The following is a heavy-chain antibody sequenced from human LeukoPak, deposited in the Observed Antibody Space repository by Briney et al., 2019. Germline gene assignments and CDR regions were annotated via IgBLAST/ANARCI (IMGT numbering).Heavy chain of an antibody. Sequence: SETLSLTCAVSGGSISSGGYSWSWIRQPPGKGLEWIGYIYHSGSTYYNPSLKSRVTLSVDRSKNQFSLKLSSVTAADTAVYYCARFSRTIAAAGSDYWGQGTLVTVSS. D-gene: IGHD6-13*01. CDR3: ARFSRTIAAAGSDY. V-gene: IGHV4-30-2*01. J-gene: IGHJ4*02. CDR2: IYHSGST. CDR1: GGSISSGGYS.